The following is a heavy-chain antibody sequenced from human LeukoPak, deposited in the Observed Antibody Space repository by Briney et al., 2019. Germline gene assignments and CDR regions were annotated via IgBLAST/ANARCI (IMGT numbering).Heavy chain of an antibody. CDR1: GGSINTYY. J-gene: IGHJ4*02. Sequence: SETLSLTCSVSGGSINTYYWSCVRQPAGKGLEWIGRIHSSGSTHYNPSLKSRVTMSLDTSKNQFSLKLTSVTAADTAVYYCARDNDFFDYWGQGTLVTVSS. V-gene: IGHV4-4*07. CDR2: IHSSGST. CDR3: ARDNDFFDY.